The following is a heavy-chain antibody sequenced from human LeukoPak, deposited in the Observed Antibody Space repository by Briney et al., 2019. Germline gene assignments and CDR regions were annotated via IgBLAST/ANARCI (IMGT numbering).Heavy chain of an antibody. CDR1: GFTFSSYG. Sequence: GGSLRLSCAASGFTFSSYGMHWVRQAPGKGLEXXXXXXYDGSNKYYADSVKGRFTISRDNSKNTLYLQMNSLRAEDTAVYYCAKDCGSRIYYYYYGMDVWGQGTTVTVSS. CDR3: AKDCGSRIYYYYYGMDV. V-gene: IGHV3-30*02. D-gene: IGHD2-2*01. J-gene: IGHJ6*02. CDR2: XXYDGSNK.